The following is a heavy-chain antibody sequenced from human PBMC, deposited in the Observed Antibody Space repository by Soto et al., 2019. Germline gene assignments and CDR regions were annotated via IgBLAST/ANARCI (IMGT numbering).Heavy chain of an antibody. CDR2: VYYTGNN. J-gene: IGHJ4*02. CDR3: ARVAVSGHFDY. Sequence: SETLSLTCTVSGVSIGAYYWSWIRQPPGKRLEWIGYVYYTGNNDYNPSLKSRVTISADTSKNQFSLRLTSVTPADTAVYYCARVAVSGHFDYWGLGTLVTVSS. V-gene: IGHV4-59*01. CDR1: GVSIGAYY. D-gene: IGHD6-19*01.